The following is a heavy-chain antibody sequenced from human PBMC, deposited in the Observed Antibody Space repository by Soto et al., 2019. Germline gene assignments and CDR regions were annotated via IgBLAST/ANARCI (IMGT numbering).Heavy chain of an antibody. D-gene: IGHD5-18*01. CDR3: VKERYAQLWLEDYGMDV. CDR2: ISYDGTDK. Sequence: GGSLILSCAASGFTFSSYGIHWVRQAPGKGLEWVALISYDGTDKYYADSVKGRFTISRDNSKNTLYLQMSSLGPEDTAVYYCVKERYAQLWLEDYGMDVWGQGTTVTVSS. V-gene: IGHV3-30*18. CDR1: GFTFSSYG. J-gene: IGHJ6*02.